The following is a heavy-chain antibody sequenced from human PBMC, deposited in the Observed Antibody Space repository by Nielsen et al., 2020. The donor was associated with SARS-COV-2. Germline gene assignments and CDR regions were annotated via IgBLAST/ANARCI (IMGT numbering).Heavy chain of an antibody. CDR2: VSASGGST. D-gene: IGHD3-10*01. J-gene: IGHJ3*01. CDR1: GFTFNIYA. V-gene: IGHV3-23*01. CDR3: AKDGVVRGDALDL. Sequence: GGSLRLSCAASGFTFNIYAMAWVRRAPGRGLQCVTGVSASGGSTYYTDSVKGRFSISRDNSKNTLFLQMHSLRVEDTALYYCAKDGVVRGDALDLWGQGTMVTVSS.